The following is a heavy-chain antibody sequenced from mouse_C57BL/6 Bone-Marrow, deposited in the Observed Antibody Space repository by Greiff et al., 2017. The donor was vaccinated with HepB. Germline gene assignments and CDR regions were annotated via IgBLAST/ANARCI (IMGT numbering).Heavy chain of an antibody. J-gene: IGHJ2*01. D-gene: IGHD1-1*02. CDR2: ISDGGSYT. CDR1: GFTFSSYA. Sequence: EVQLVESGGGLVKPGGSLKLSCAASGFTFSSYAMSWVRQTPEKGLEWVATISDGGSYTDYPDNVKGRYTITRDNAKNNPYLQMSHLKSEDSAMYYCARDRLWSFDYWGKGTTVTVSS. V-gene: IGHV5-4*01. CDR3: ARDRLWSFDY.